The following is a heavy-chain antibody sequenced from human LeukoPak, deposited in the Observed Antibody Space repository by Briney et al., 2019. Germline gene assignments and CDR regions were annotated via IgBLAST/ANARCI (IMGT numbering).Heavy chain of an antibody. J-gene: IGHJ4*02. CDR1: GFTFSSYS. D-gene: IGHD2-21*01. V-gene: IGHV3-21*04. Sequence: KTGGSLRLSCAASGFTFSSYSMNWVRQAPGKGLEWVSFISTSSSYIHYADSVKGRFTISRDNAKNSLYLQMNSLRAEDTAVYYCAKGRNIVVGRFDYWGQGTLVTVSS. CDR2: ISTSSSYI. CDR3: AKGRNIVVGRFDY.